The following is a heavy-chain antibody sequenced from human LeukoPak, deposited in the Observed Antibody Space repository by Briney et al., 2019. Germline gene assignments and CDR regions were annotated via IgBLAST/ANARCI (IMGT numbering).Heavy chain of an antibody. CDR2: IRYDGSNK. J-gene: IGHJ6*03. V-gene: IGHV3-30*02. Sequence: PGGSLRLSCAGSGFSFSSYGMHWVRQAPGKGLEWVAFIRYDGSNKYYADSVKGRFTISRDNSKNTLYLQMNSLRAEDTAVYYCAKVGFPGIAVAGNYYYYYMDVWGKGTTVTISS. D-gene: IGHD6-19*01. CDR1: GFSFSSYG. CDR3: AKVGFPGIAVAGNYYYYYMDV.